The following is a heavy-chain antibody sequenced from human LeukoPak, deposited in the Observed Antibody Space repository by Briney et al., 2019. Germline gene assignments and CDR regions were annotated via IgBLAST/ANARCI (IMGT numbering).Heavy chain of an antibody. CDR1: GYSISSGYY. Sequence: SETLSLTCTVSGYSISSGYYWGWIRQPPGKGLEWIGIIYHSGSTYYNPSLKSRATISLDTSKNQFSLQLSSVTAADTAVYYCARHRGGYYSSSWYLVPDYWGQGTLVTVSS. V-gene: IGHV4-38-2*02. CDR3: ARHRGGYYSSSWYLVPDY. CDR2: IYHSGST. D-gene: IGHD6-13*01. J-gene: IGHJ4*02.